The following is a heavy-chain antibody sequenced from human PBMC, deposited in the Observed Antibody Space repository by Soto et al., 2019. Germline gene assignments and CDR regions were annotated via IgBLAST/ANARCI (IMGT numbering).Heavy chain of an antibody. CDR1: GFSASSPKIS. D-gene: IGHD2-21*01. J-gene: IGHJ5*02. CDR3: AWVPDWADWFVL. V-gene: IGHV2-26*01. CDR2: IFSSDET. Sequence: SGPTLVNPTETLTLTCAVSGFSASSPKISVSWIRQPPGKALEWLAQIFSSDETSYNTSLKSRLTISKDISKSQVVLTMTDMDPMDTATYFFAWVPDWADWFVLWGPGILVTVSS.